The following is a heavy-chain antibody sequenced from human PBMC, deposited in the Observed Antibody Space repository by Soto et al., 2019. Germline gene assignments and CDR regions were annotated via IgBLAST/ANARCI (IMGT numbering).Heavy chain of an antibody. CDR2: IKSKTDGGTP. CDR3: TTDSYFTLKVVRFEY. Sequence: PVWSLRHSCAASFFTFTTAWINLVLQSPFKFLECFGRIKSKTDGGTPDFAAPVRGRFAISRDDSKSMVYLQMNSLETEDTAVYYCTTDSYFTLKVVRFEYWGLGTLVTVSS. V-gene: IGHV3-15*07. J-gene: IGHJ4*01. D-gene: IGHD3-22*01. CDR1: FFTFTTAW.